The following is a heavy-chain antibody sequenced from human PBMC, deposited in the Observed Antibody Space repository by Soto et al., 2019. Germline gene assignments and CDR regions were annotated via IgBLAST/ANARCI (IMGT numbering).Heavy chain of an antibody. CDR1: GGSFSEHH. CDR3: ARGYAWVSVWGVYNSHYSTDF. D-gene: IGHD2-8*01. CDR2: ISRGGNT. J-gene: IGHJ6*04. Sequence: PSETLSLTCAVYGGSFSEHHWSWIRQTPGEGLEWIGEISRGGNTNYNPSLKSRVTISVDTSKNQFSLKLNSVAAADTAVYYCARGYAWVSVWGVYNSHYSTDFWGKGTTVTVSS. V-gene: IGHV4-34*01.